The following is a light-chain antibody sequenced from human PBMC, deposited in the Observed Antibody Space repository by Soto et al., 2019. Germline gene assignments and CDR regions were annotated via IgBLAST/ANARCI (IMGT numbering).Light chain of an antibody. V-gene: IGKV2-28*01. CDR1: QSLQHRNGYNY. Sequence: DFVMSQSPLSLPVTLGEPASISCRSGQSLQHRNGYNYLAWYLQKPGQSPRLLIYLGSLRASGVPDRFRGSGSGTDFTLKISRVEAEDVGVYYCMQALQTPITFGQGTRPEIE. CDR3: MQALQTPIT. J-gene: IGKJ5*01. CDR2: LGS.